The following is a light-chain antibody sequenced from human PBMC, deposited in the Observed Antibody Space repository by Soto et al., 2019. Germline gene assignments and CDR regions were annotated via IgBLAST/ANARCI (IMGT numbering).Light chain of an antibody. Sequence: TQSPATLSVSPGERATLSCRASQNGRSNLAWYQQKPGQAPRLLIYGAYRRATGIPDRISGSGSGTDFTLTISRLEPEDFAVYYCQQYGSSPTWTFGQGTKVDIK. V-gene: IGKV3-20*01. CDR2: GAY. J-gene: IGKJ1*01. CDR1: QNGRSN. CDR3: QQYGSSPTWT.